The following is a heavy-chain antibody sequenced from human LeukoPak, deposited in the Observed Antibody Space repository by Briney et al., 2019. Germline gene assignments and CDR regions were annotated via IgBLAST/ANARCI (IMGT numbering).Heavy chain of an antibody. D-gene: IGHD5-18*01. CDR1: GYTFTGCF. V-gene: IGHV1-2*02. CDR3: ARSAYNYGYVYFDH. J-gene: IGHJ4*02. CDR2: IDPNSDNI. Sequence: ASVKVSCKASGYTFTGCFIHYVPQAPGQGLEWMGWIDPNSDNIRYSETFKDRVTMTRDTSTNTAYMELSWLRSDDTAVYYCARSAYNYGYVYFDHWGQGTLVIVSS.